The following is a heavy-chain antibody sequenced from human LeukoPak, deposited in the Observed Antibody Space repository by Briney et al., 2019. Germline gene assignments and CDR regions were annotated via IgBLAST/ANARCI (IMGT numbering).Heavy chain of an antibody. Sequence: SETLSLTCAVSGYSISSGYYWGWMRQPPGKGLEWIGSIYHSGSTYYNPSLKSRVTISVDTSKNQFSLKLSSVTAADTAVYYCAGTFRTVVGYWGQGTLVTVPS. CDR1: GYSISSGYY. J-gene: IGHJ4*02. CDR2: IYHSGST. V-gene: IGHV4-38-2*01. CDR3: AGTFRTVVGY. D-gene: IGHD4-23*01.